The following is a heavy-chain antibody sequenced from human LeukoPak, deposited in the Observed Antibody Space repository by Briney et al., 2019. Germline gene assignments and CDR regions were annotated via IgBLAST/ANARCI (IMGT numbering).Heavy chain of an antibody. CDR3: TATLGY. J-gene: IGHJ4*02. Sequence: NPGGSLRLSCAASGFTFSNAWMTWVRQAPGKGLEWVGRIKTKGDGGTTDYAAPVKGRFTISRDDSKNTLYLQMNSLKTEDTAVYYCTATLGYWGQGTLVTVSS. CDR2: IKTKGDGGTT. V-gene: IGHV3-15*01. CDR1: GFTFSNAW.